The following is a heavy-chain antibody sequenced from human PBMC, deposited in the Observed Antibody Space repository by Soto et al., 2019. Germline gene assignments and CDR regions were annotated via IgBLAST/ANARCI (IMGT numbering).Heavy chain of an antibody. J-gene: IGHJ4*02. Sequence: QITLKESGPTLVRPTQPLTLTCALSDVSLSSAGVSVGWIRQPPGKALEWLALIYWNDDRRYSPSLKGRLTITKDTSKNEVVLRLTNMDPADTATYYCAHSNGGYEIIYFDVWGQGTLVTVSS. D-gene: IGHD5-12*01. CDR1: DVSLSSAGVS. CDR2: IYWNDDR. CDR3: AHSNGGYEIIYFDV. V-gene: IGHV2-5*01.